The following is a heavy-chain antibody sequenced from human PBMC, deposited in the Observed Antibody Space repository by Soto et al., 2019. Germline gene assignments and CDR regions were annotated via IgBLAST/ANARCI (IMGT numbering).Heavy chain of an antibody. Sequence: SETLSLTCTVSGGSISSYYWSWIRQPPGKGLEWIGYIYYSGSTNYNPSLKSRVTISVDTSKNQFSLKLSSVTAADTAVYYCARIRVAYYCSWSYYSYYYYGMDVWGQGTTVTVSS. CDR2: IYYSGST. V-gene: IGHV4-59*12. J-gene: IGHJ6*02. CDR3: ARIRVAYYCSWSYYSYYYYGMDV. CDR1: GGSISSYY. D-gene: IGHD3-10*01.